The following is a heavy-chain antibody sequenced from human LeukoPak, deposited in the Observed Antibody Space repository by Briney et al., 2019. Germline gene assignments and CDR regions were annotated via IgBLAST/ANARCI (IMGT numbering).Heavy chain of an antibody. CDR1: GFTFSSYA. J-gene: IGHJ4*02. CDR2: ISYDGNNK. D-gene: IGHD1-14*01. CDR3: ARDQPEHYLPSDY. Sequence: GGSLRLSCAASGFTFSSYATHWVRQAPGKGLQWVAFISYDGNNKHYADSVKGRFTISRDNSKNTLYLQMNSLRLEDTAVFYCARDQPEHYLPSDYWGQGTLVTVSS. V-gene: IGHV3-30-3*01.